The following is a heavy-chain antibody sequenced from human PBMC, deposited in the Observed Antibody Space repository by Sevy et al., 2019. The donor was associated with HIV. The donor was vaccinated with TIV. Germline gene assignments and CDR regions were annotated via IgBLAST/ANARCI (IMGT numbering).Heavy chain of an antibody. D-gene: IGHD3-10*01. Sequence: ASVKVSCKVSGYHFIGYYIHWVRQAPGQGLEWMAWIKPFNGDTKYAQIFQGRVTVTWDTSTSTAYMDLTRLWYDDTAIYYCATDRGSYSPFNNWGQGPLVTVSS. V-gene: IGHV1-2*02. CDR3: ATDRGSYSPFNN. CDR1: GYHFIGYY. CDR2: IKPFNGDT. J-gene: IGHJ4*02.